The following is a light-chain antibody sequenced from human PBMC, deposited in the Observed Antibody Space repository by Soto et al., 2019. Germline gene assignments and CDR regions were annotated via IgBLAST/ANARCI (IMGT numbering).Light chain of an antibody. J-gene: IGKJ4*01. V-gene: IGKV3-15*01. CDR3: QQYKNWPPIT. CDR1: QSVGSA. CDR2: GAS. Sequence: ERVRTQSPATISVSPGETATLSCRASQSVGSAVAWYQHKPGQAPRLLIVGASIRATGVPGRFSGGGSGTEFTLTISSIQYEDFAVYYCQQYKNWPPITFGGGKTVELK.